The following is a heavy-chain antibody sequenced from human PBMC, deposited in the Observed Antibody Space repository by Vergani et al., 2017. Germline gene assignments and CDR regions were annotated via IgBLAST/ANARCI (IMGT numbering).Heavy chain of an antibody. V-gene: IGHV3-23*01. D-gene: IGHD1-20*01. CDR1: GFTFSNSA. J-gene: IGHJ4*01. CDR3: ARAYGRYDWFDY. Sequence: EVHLLESGGGLVQSGGSLRLSCAASGFTFSNSAVSWVRQAPGRGLAWVSSISGPGLSTYYADSVKGRFSISRYNSKNTLYLQMNSLRVEDTAVYYCARAYGRYDWFDYWGQRTLVTVSS. CDR2: ISGPGLST.